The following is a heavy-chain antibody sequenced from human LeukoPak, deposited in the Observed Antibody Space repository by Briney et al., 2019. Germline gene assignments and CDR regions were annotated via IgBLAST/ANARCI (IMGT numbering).Heavy chain of an antibody. CDR3: ARERQDTVIHSGAFDI. J-gene: IGHJ3*02. Sequence: GGSLRLSCATSGFTFSNYFMHWVRQAPGKGLEWVADIASDGSHTFYVESVKGRFTISRDNSKNTLYLQMNSLRAEDTAVYFCARERQDTVIHSGAFDIWGQGTMVTVSS. CDR1: GFTFSNYF. V-gene: IGHV3-30*04. D-gene: IGHD2-21*02. CDR2: IASDGSHT.